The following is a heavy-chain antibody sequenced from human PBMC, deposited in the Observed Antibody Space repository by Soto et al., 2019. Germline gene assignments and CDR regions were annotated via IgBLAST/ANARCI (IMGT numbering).Heavy chain of an antibody. J-gene: IGHJ5*02. CDR3: AADPSPNNCFGP. CDR1: GFRYSTSA. V-gene: IGHV1-58*01. CDR2: IVVGSGNT. Sequence: SGKVGFKVSGFRYSTSAVPLGRQARGQRLEWIGWIVVGSGNTGYAQKFQERVTITRDMSTNTTYVEMRSLTSDDTAVHYPAADPSPNNCFGPWGHGTRVTVSS.